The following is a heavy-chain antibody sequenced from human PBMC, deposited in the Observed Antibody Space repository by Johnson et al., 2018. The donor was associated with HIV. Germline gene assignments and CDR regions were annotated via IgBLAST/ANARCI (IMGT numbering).Heavy chain of an antibody. CDR1: GFTFSSYW. V-gene: IGHV3-33*06. J-gene: IGHJ3*02. Sequence: QVQLVESGGGLVQPGGSLRLSCAASGFTFSSYWMHWVRQAPGKGLEWVAVIWYDGSNKYYADSVKGRFTISRDNSKNTLYLQMNSLRAEDTAVYYFGKIGDTAMVTGAFDIWGQGTMVIVSS. CDR3: GKIGDTAMVTGAFDI. D-gene: IGHD5-18*01. CDR2: IWYDGSNK.